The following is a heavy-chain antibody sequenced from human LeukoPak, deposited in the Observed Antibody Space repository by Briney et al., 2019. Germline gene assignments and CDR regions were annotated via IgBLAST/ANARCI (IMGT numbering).Heavy chain of an antibody. CDR1: GFTFSSYS. Sequence: PGGSLRLSCAASGFTFSSYSMNWVRQAPGKGLEWVSYISSSSSTIYYADSVKGRFTISRDNAKNSLYLQMNSLRAEDTAVYYCARYCSGGSCYSDAFDIWGQGTMVTVSS. CDR3: ARYCSGGSCYSDAFDI. V-gene: IGHV3-48*01. CDR2: ISSSSSTI. J-gene: IGHJ3*02. D-gene: IGHD2-15*01.